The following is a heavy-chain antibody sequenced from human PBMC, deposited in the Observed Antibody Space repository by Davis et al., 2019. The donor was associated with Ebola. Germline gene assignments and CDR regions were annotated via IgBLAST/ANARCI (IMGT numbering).Heavy chain of an antibody. D-gene: IGHD6-19*01. CDR1: GFTFNKFA. J-gene: IGHJ4*02. V-gene: IGHV3-23*01. CDR2: IGGAGHST. Sequence: GGSLRLSCVVSGFTFNKFAMAWVRQVAGKGLECVAAIGGAGHSTYYADSAKGRFTISRDNSKNTLNLQMKSLRAEDTAVYFCTKLPDEQWLSSRAFESWGQGTPVTVSS. CDR3: TKLPDEQWLSSRAFES.